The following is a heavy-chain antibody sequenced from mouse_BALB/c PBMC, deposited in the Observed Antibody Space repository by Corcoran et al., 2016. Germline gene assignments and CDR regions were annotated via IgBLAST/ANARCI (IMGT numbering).Heavy chain of an antibody. Sequence: EVQLQQSGPELVKPGASVKMSCKASGYTFTSYVMHWVKQKPGQGLEWIGYINPYNDGTKYNEKFKGKATLTSDKSSSTAYMELSSLTSEDSADYYWARLYPGIAMDYWGQGTSVTVSS. CDR1: GYTFTSYV. V-gene: IGHV1S136*01. CDR2: INPYNDGT. CDR3: ARLYPGIAMDY. J-gene: IGHJ4*01.